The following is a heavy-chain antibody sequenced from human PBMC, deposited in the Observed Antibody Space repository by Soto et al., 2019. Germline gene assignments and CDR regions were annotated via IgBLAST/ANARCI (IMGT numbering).Heavy chain of an antibody. Sequence: GGSLRLSCAASGFTFRDHAMHWVRQAPGKGLEWVAVMSYDGSKIFYTDSVKGRFTISRDNFKNTLFLQMNSLRPEDTAMYYCVREEWSQYYFDHWGQGALVTVSS. D-gene: IGHD3-3*01. CDR3: VREEWSQYYFDH. CDR1: GFTFRDHA. J-gene: IGHJ4*02. V-gene: IGHV3-30-3*01. CDR2: MSYDGSKI.